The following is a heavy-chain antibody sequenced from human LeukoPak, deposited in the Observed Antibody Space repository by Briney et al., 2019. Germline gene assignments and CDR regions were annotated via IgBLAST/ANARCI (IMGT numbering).Heavy chain of an antibody. V-gene: IGHV1-69*04. CDR2: IIPILGTT. Sequence: GASVTVSCKASGDTFSGNAFSWVRQAPGQGLEWMGRIIPILGTTNYAQKFQGRVTITADRSTSTAYMELSSLRSEDTAVYYCATEAGIAAAALLHWYFDLWGRGTLVTVSS. D-gene: IGHD6-13*01. CDR1: GDTFSGNA. CDR3: ATEAGIAAAALLHWYFDL. J-gene: IGHJ2*01.